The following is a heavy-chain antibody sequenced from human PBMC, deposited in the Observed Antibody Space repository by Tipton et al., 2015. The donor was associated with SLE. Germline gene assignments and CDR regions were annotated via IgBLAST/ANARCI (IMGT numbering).Heavy chain of an antibody. J-gene: IGHJ4*02. CDR1: GFTFSSYW. Sequence: SLRLSCEVSGFTFSSYWMTWVRQTPGKGLEWVASVKEDGDEKSYMDSVKGRFIISRDNAKNSLYLQMDSLRTDDTAIYYCARVCPDTKYRRADSWGRGMLVIVSS. V-gene: IGHV3-7*01. D-gene: IGHD3-16*02. CDR3: ARVCPDTKYRRADS. CDR2: VKEDGDEK.